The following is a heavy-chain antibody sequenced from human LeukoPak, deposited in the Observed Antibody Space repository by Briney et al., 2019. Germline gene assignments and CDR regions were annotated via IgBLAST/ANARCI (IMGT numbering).Heavy chain of an antibody. D-gene: IGHD3-22*01. CDR1: GFTFSTYW. CDR2: INSDGSRA. J-gene: IGHJ4*02. V-gene: IGHV3-74*01. CDR3: ARVPCYYDSSGHHPYYFDY. Sequence: GGSLRLSCAASGFTFSTYWMHWVRQAPGKGLVWVSRINSDGSRASYADSVKGRFTISRDNAKNTLYPQMNSLRAEDTAVYYCARVPCYYDSSGHHPYYFDYWGQGTLVTVSS.